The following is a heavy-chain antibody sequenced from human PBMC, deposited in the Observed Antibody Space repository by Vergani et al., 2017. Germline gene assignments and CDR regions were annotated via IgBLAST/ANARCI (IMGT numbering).Heavy chain of an antibody. CDR2: IIPSFGTA. J-gene: IGHJ4*02. V-gene: IGHV1-69*12. D-gene: IGHD3-16*02. CDR3: ARDNVSSGSPCHFDY. CDR1: GGTFSSYA. Sequence: QVQLVQSGAEVKKPGSSVNVSCKASGGTFSSYAIRWVRQAPGQGLEWMGGIIPSFGTANYAQKFQGRVTITGDESTGTAYMELSRLRSEDTAVYYCARDNVSSGSPCHFDYWGQGTLVTVSS.